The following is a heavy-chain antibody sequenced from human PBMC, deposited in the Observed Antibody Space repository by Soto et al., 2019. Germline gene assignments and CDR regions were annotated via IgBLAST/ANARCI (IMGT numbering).Heavy chain of an antibody. CDR2: IWYDGSNK. CDR3: ARHKGGDPYYFDY. V-gene: IGHV3-33*01. J-gene: IGHJ4*02. Sequence: QVQLVESGGGVVQPGMSLRLSCAASGFTFSNYGMHWVRQAPGKGLEWVAVIWYDGSNKYYADSVKGRFTISRDNSKNTPYLQMNTLRAEDTAVYYCARHKGGDPYYFDYWGQGTLVTVSS. D-gene: IGHD4-17*01. CDR1: GFTFSNYG.